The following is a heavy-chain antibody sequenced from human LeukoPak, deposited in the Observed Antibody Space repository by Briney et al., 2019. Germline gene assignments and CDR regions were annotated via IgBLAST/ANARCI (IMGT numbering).Heavy chain of an antibody. J-gene: IGHJ6*04. Sequence: GRSLRLSCAASGFTFSSYGMHWVRQAPGKGLEWVAVISYDGSNKYYADSVKGRFTISRDNSKNTLYLQMNSLRAEDTAVYYCAKSLSVGDLYYYYGMDVWGKGTTVTIS. CDR3: AKSLSVGDLYYYYGMDV. CDR2: ISYDGSNK. V-gene: IGHV3-30*18. CDR1: GFTFSSYG. D-gene: IGHD3-16*01.